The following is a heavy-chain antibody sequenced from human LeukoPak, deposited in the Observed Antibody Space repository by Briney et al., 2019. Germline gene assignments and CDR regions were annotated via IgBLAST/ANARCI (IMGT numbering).Heavy chain of an antibody. CDR3: TRGHYYGSGSYWVVTWDFDY. CDR1: GFTFGDYA. V-gene: IGHV3-49*04. D-gene: IGHD3-10*01. J-gene: IGHJ4*02. Sequence: GGSLRLSCTASGFTFGDYAMSWVRQAPGKGLEWVGFIRSKAYGGTTEYAASVKGRFTISRDDSKSIAYLQMNSLKTEDTAVYYCTRGHYYGSGSYWVVTWDFDYWGQGTLVTVSS. CDR2: IRSKAYGGTT.